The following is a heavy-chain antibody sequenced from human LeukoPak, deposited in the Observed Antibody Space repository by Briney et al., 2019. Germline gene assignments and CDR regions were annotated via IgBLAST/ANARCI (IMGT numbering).Heavy chain of an antibody. D-gene: IGHD5-18*01. V-gene: IGHV4-59*08. CDR2: IYYSGST. Sequence: SETLSLTCTVSGGSISSYYWSWIRQPPGKGLEWIAYIYYSGSTNYNPSLKSRVTISVDTSKNQFSLKLSSVTAADTAVYYCARLGGYSYGHYYYYMDVWGKGTTVTISS. CDR3: ARLGGYSYGHYYYYMDV. J-gene: IGHJ6*03. CDR1: GGSISSYY.